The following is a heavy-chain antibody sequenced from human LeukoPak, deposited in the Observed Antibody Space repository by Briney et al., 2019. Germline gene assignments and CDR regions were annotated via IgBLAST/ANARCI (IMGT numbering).Heavy chain of an antibody. CDR3: ACTSCYTGYYYYYYMDV. D-gene: IGHD2-2*02. CDR2: ISGSGGST. CDR1: GFTFSSYA. Sequence: PGGSLRLSCAASGFTFSSYAMGWVRQAPGKGLEWVSAISGSGGSTYYADSVKGRFTISRDNSKNTLYLQMNSLRAEDTAVYYCACTSCYTGYYYYYYMDVWGKGTTVTVSS. J-gene: IGHJ6*03. V-gene: IGHV3-23*01.